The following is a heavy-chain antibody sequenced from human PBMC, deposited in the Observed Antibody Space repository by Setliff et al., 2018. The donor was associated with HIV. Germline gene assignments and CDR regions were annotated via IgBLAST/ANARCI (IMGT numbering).Heavy chain of an antibody. CDR2: IDPQNAGT. D-gene: IGHD3-3*01. CDR3: ARDPIGIDFGLSYYMDV. CDR1: GYTFINYG. J-gene: IGHJ6*03. Sequence: ASVKVSCKASGYTFINYGISWVRQAPGQGLEWMGRIDPQNAGTNFPQKFQGRVTMTWDRSTRTAYMELRSLTFDDTAVYYCARDPIGIDFGLSYYMDVWGKGTAVTVSS. V-gene: IGHV1-18*01.